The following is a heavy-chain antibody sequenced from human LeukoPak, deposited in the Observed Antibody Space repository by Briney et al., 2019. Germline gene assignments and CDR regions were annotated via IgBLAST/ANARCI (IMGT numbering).Heavy chain of an antibody. V-gene: IGHV1-18*04. CDR3: ARDSDQTYYDILTGPSTYYYYYMDV. J-gene: IGHJ6*03. CDR2: ISAYNGNT. D-gene: IGHD3-9*01. Sequence: ASVKVSCKASGYTFTGYYMHWVRQAPGQGLEWMGWISAYNGNTNYAQKLQGRVTMTTDTSTSTAYMELRSLRSDDTAVYYCARDSDQTYYDILTGPSTYYYYYMDVWGKGTTVTVSS. CDR1: GYTFTGYY.